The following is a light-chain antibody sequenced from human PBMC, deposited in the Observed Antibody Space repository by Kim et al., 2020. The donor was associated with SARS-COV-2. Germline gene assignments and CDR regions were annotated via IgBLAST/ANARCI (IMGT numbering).Light chain of an antibody. CDR1: SSNIGSNT. CDR2: NSY. V-gene: IGLV1-44*01. Sequence: QSVLTQSPSASGTPGQRVTISCSGSSSNIGSNTLNWYQQLPGAAPKLLIYNSYRRPSGVSDRFSGSKSGTSASLAISVLQSEDEADYYCAAWDNSLNGVVFGGGTQLTVL. J-gene: IGLJ2*01. CDR3: AAWDNSLNGVV.